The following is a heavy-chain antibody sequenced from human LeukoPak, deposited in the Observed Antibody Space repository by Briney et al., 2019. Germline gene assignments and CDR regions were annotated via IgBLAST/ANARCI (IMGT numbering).Heavy chain of an antibody. D-gene: IGHD3-10*01. CDR1: GYTFSNVW. V-gene: IGHV5-51*01. CDR3: VRYIRGELLATFDT. Sequence: GESLKISCQASGYTFSNVWIGWVRQRPGRGLEWVGLIYPGDSDTRYNPPFRGQVTISADRSNSTVYLQWSSLQASDTATYYCVRYIRGELLATFDTWGHGTVVVVSS. J-gene: IGHJ3*02. CDR2: IYPGDSDT.